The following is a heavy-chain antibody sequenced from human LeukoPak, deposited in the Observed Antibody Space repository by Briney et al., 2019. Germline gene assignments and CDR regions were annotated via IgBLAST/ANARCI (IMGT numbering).Heavy chain of an antibody. CDR2: INPNSGGT. CDR1: GYTFTGYY. Sequence: ASVKVSCKTSGYTFTGYYMHWVRQAPGQGLEWMGWINPNSGGTNYAQKFQGRVTMTRDTSISTAYMELSRLRSDDTAVYYCARDGGWGLPHFDYWGQGTLVTVSS. D-gene: IGHD6-19*01. V-gene: IGHV1-2*02. J-gene: IGHJ4*02. CDR3: ARDGGWGLPHFDY.